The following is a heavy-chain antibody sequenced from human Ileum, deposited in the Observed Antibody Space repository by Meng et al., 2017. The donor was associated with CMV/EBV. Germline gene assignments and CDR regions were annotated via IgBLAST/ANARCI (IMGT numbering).Heavy chain of an antibody. D-gene: IGHD1-14*01. J-gene: IGHJ4*02. CDR3: VRNFDS. Sequence: TRSLTCVFSSGAASSTDWWSWVRQPLGKGLEWIGETSHTGKININPSLESRVTISLDKPKNHFSLTLNSVTAADTAVYYCVRNFDSWGQGTLVTVSS. CDR1: SGAASSTDW. CDR2: TSHTGKI. V-gene: IGHV4-4*02.